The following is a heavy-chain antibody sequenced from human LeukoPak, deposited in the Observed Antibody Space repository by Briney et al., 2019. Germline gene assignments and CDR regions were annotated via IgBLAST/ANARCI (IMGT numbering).Heavy chain of an antibody. CDR1: AGSISTYY. D-gene: IGHD6-6*01. J-gene: IGHJ4*02. CDR3: ARHDSSSSPLDY. CDR2: VYYTGST. Sequence: SETLSLTCTVSAGSISTYYWSWIRQPPGKGLEWIGYVYYTGSTNYNPSLKSRVTISVDTSKSQFSLKVNSVTAADTAVYYCARHDSSSSPLDYWGQGTLVTVSS. V-gene: IGHV4-59*08.